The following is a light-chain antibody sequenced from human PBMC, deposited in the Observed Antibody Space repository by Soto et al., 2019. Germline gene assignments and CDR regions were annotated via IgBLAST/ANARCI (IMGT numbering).Light chain of an antibody. CDR2: GAS. J-gene: IGKJ1*01. Sequence: EIVLTQSPATLSLSPGERATLSCRASQSVTRNYLAWYQQRPAQAPRLLIFGASNRATGIPDRFSGSGSGTDFTLIISRLEPEDFAMYYCQQYGSSPTFGQGTKVDIK. CDR1: QSVTRNY. V-gene: IGKV3-20*01. CDR3: QQYGSSPT.